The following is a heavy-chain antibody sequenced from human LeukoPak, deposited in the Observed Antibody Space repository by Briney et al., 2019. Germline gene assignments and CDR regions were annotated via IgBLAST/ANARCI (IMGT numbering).Heavy chain of an antibody. CDR3: ARLTTVTPRTAFDI. CDR1: GDSISSGDYY. Sequence: SQTLSLTCTVSGDSISSGDYYWSWIRQPAGKGLEWIGRISSSGSTNYNPSLKSRVTISVDTSKNQFSLKLSSVTAADTAVYFCARLTTVTPRTAFDIWGQGTLVTVS. J-gene: IGHJ3*02. CDR2: ISSSGST. V-gene: IGHV4-61*02. D-gene: IGHD4-17*01.